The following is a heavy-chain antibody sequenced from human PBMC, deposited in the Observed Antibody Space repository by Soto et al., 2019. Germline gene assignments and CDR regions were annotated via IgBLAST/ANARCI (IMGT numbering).Heavy chain of an antibody. CDR3: AKDAGTYYYDSSGYYSPRYFDL. D-gene: IGHD3-22*01. J-gene: IGHJ2*01. V-gene: IGHV3-23*01. CDR2: ISGSGGST. Sequence: VQLLESGGGLVQPGGSLRLSCAASGFTFNDYAMSWVRQAPGKGLEWVSAISGSGGSTYYADSVKGRFTISRDNSKNTLYLQMNSLRAEDTAVYYCAKDAGTYYYDSSGYYSPRYFDLWGRGTLVTVSS. CDR1: GFTFNDYA.